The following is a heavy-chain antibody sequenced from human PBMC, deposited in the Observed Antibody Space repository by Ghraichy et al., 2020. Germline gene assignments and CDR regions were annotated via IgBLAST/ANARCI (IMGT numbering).Heavy chain of an antibody. V-gene: IGHV3-7*01. J-gene: IGHJ4*02. D-gene: IGHD1-14*01. Sequence: GESLNISCAASGFTFSSYWMTWVRQAPGKGLGWVANIKQNGSEKYYVDSVKGRFTISRDNAKNSLYLQMNSLRAEDTAVYYCAREEAGEWGQGTLVTVSS. CDR2: IKQNGSEK. CDR1: GFTFSSYW. CDR3: AREEAGE.